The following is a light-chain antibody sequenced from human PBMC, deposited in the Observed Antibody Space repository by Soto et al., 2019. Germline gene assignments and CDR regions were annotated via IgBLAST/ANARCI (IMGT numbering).Light chain of an antibody. CDR2: WAS. CDR1: QSILYSSNNKNY. Sequence: DIVMTQSPDSLAVSLRERATINCKFSQSILYSSNNKNYLAWYQQKPGQPPKLLIYWASTRESGVPDRFSGSGSGTDLTLTISSLQSEDVAVYYGQQYYGAPYTFGRGTNLEMK. V-gene: IGKV4-1*01. CDR3: QQYYGAPYT. J-gene: IGKJ2*01.